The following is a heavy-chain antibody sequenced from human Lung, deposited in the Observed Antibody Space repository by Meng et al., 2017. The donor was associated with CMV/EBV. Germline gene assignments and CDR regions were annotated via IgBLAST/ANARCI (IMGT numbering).Heavy chain of an antibody. CDR3: AKQSIAARSDY. CDR1: GGSISSSSYY. D-gene: IGHD6-6*01. J-gene: IGHJ4*02. V-gene: IGHV4-39*01. Sequence: GSLRLSCTVSGGSISSSSYYWGWIRQPPGKGLEWIGSIYYSGSTYYNPSLKSRVTISVDTSKNQLSLKLSSVTAADTAVYYCAKQSIAARSDYWGQGTLVTVSS. CDR2: IYYSGST.